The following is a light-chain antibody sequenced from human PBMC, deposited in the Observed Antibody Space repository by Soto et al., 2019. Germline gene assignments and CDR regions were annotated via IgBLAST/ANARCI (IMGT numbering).Light chain of an antibody. V-gene: IGKV3-20*01. Sequence: EIVLTQSPGTLSLSPGERATLSCRASQSVSSSYLAWYQQKPGQAPRLLIYGASSRATGIPDRFSGSGSETDFTITISRLEPEDFAVYYCQQYGSSPQTFGQGTKVEIK. CDR1: QSVSSSY. CDR2: GAS. CDR3: QQYGSSPQT. J-gene: IGKJ1*01.